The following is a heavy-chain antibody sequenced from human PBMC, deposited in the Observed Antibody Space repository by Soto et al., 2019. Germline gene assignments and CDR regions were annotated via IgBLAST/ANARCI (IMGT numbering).Heavy chain of an antibody. CDR1: GGSISSYY. CDR2: IYYSGST. V-gene: IGHV4-59*01. D-gene: IGHD5-12*01. J-gene: IGHJ4*02. Sequence: SETLSLTCTVSGGSISSYYWSWIRQPPGKGLEWIGYIYYSGSTNYNPSLKSRVTISVDTSKNQFSLKLSSVTAADTAVYYCARTYTHRLYYFDYWGQGTLVTVSS. CDR3: ARTYTHRLYYFDY.